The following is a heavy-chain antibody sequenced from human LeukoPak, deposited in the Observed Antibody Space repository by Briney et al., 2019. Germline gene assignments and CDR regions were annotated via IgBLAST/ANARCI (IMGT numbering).Heavy chain of an antibody. V-gene: IGHV4-4*09. D-gene: IGHD4-17*01. Sequence: PPETLSLTCTVSGGSISSSYWTWIRQPPGKGLEWIGYIYTSGSTNYNPSLRGRVTISLDTSKNQFSLKLSSVTAADTAVYYCARRTTVTTNWYFDLWGRGTLVTVSS. J-gene: IGHJ2*01. CDR1: GGSISSSY. CDR2: IYTSGST. CDR3: ARRTTVTTNWYFDL.